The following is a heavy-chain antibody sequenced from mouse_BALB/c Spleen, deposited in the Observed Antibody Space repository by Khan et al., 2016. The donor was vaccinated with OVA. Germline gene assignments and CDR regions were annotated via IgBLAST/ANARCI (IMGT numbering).Heavy chain of an antibody. CDR2: INPYNGGT. CDR1: GYIFTNYV. D-gene: IGHD4-1*01. CDR3: ARGNWQSYYFDY. V-gene: IGHV1S136*01. Sequence: VQLKQSGPELVKPGASVKMSCKPSGYIFTNYVLHWVKQKPGQGLEWIGYINPYNGGTKYNEKFKGKATLASDKSSITAYMELSSLTSEDSAVYYWARGNWQSYYFDYWGQGTTLTLSS. J-gene: IGHJ2*01.